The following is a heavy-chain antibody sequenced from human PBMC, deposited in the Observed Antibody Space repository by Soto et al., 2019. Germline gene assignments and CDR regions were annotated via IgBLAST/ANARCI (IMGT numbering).Heavy chain of an antibody. CDR3: ARVREFFGVVIPYYFDY. J-gene: IGHJ4*02. V-gene: IGHV5-51*01. CDR1: GYSFSTYW. CDR2: IYPGDSDT. D-gene: IGHD3-3*01. Sequence: PGESLKISCKGSGYSFSTYWIGWVRQMAGKGLEWLATIYPGDSDTRYSPSFQGQVTISADKSISTAYLQWSSLKASDTAMYYCARVREFFGVVIPYYFDYWGQGTLVTVSS.